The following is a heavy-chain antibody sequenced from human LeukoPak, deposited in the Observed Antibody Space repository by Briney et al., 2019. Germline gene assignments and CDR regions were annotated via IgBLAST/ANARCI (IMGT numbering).Heavy chain of an antibody. D-gene: IGHD6-13*01. J-gene: IGHJ6*03. CDR3: ARGYSSSWYGPMGYYYYMDV. Sequence: ASVKVSCMASGYTFTSYGISWVRQAPGQGLEWMGWISAYNGNTNYAQKLQGRVTMTTDTSTSTAYMELRSLRSDDTAVYYCARGYSSSWYGPMGYYYYMDVWGKGTTVTVPS. CDR1: GYTFTSYG. CDR2: ISAYNGNT. V-gene: IGHV1-18*01.